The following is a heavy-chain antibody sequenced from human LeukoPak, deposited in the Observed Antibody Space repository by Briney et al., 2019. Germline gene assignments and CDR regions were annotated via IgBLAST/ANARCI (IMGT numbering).Heavy chain of an antibody. Sequence: ASVKVSCKASGYSLTSYGLNWVRQAPGQGLEWMGWISAYNGNTNYAQKLQGRVTMTTDTSTSTAYMELRSLRSDDTAVYYCARDGVVAAAGLLSWFDPWGQGTLVTVSS. CDR3: ARDGVVAAAGLLSWFDP. V-gene: IGHV1-18*01. J-gene: IGHJ5*02. CDR2: ISAYNGNT. D-gene: IGHD6-13*01. CDR1: GYSLTSYG.